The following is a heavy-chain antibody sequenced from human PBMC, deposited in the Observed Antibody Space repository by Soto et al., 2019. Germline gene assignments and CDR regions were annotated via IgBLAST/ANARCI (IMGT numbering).Heavy chain of an antibody. J-gene: IGHJ4*02. CDR3: ARRLTTTVSALGY. CDR2: ISEDGGNK. Sequence: GGSLRLSCTASGLTFTSYAIRWVRQAPGKGLEWVSVISEDGGNKYFAESVRGRFLISRDNSKNTVYLQMNSLRPEDTAVYFCARRLTTTVSALGYWGQGTLVTVSS. V-gene: IGHV3-30-3*01. D-gene: IGHD4-4*01. CDR1: GLTFTSYA.